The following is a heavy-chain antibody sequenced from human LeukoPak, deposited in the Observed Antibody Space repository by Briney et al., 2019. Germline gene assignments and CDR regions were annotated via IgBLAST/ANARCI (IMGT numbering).Heavy chain of an antibody. CDR1: GYTFTSYG. V-gene: IGHV1-18*01. D-gene: IGHD3-22*01. J-gene: IGHJ4*02. CDR3: ARFNYYDSSGYWVY. CDR2: ISAYNGNT. Sequence: ASVKVSCKASGYTFTSYGISWVRQAPGQGLEWMGWISAYNGNTNYAQKLQGRVTMPTDTSTSTAYMELRSLRSDDTAVYYCARFNYYDSSGYWVYWGQGTLVTVSS.